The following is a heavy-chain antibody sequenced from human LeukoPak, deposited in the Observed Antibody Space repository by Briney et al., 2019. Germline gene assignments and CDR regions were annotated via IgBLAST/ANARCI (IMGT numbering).Heavy chain of an antibody. CDR1: GYTFTGYY. V-gene: IGHV1-2*02. CDR2: INANSGGT. CDR3: AGANWAAGDPFDH. J-gene: IGHJ4*02. D-gene: IGHD7-27*01. Sequence: ASVKVSCKASGYTFTGYYIHWVRQAPGQGLEWMGWINANSGGTNYAQKFQGRVTMTRDTSISTGYMELSRLRSDDTAVYYCAGANWAAGDPFDHWGQGTLVTVSS.